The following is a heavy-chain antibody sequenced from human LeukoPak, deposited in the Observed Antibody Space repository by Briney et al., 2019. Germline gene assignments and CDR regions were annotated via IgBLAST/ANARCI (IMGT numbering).Heavy chain of an antibody. CDR2: IKEDGSEK. J-gene: IGHJ4*02. D-gene: IGHD1-26*01. CDR3: TREVSGSLYFDY. CDR1: GFTFRDYW. V-gene: IGHV3-7*01. Sequence: GGSLRLSCAASGFTFRDYWMSWVRQAPGKGLEGVANIKEDGSEKHYVDSVKGRFTISRDNAKNTLYLQMNSLRAEDTAVYYCTREVSGSLYFDYWGQGTLVTVSS.